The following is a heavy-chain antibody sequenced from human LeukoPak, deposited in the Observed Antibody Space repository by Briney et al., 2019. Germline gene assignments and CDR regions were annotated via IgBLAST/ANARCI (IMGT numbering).Heavy chain of an antibody. D-gene: IGHD3-10*01. V-gene: IGHV3-48*03. Sequence: GGSLRLSCAASGFTFSSYEMNWVRQAAGKGLEWVSYISTRASTIYYADSVKGRFTISRDNAKNSLYLQMNNLRVEDTAVYYCARTLVRGVMGIGYWGQGTLVTVSS. J-gene: IGHJ4*02. CDR2: ISTRASTI. CDR1: GFTFSSYE. CDR3: ARTLVRGVMGIGY.